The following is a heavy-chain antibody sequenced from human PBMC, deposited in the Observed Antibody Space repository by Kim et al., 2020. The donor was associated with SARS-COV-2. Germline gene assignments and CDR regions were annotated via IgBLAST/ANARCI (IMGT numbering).Heavy chain of an antibody. Sequence: SGPTLVNPTQTLTLTCTFSGFSLSTSGMCVSWIRQPPGKALEWLARIDWDDDKYYSTSLKTRLTISKDTSKNQVVLTMTNMDPVDTATYYCARIRIGSGWYPGPFDYWGQGTLVTVSS. CDR1: GFSLSTSGMC. CDR3: ARIRIGSGWYPGPFDY. CDR2: IDWDDDK. D-gene: IGHD6-19*01. V-gene: IGHV2-70*11. J-gene: IGHJ4*02.